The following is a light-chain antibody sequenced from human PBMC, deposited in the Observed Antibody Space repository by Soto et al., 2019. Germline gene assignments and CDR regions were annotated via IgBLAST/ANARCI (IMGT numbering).Light chain of an antibody. CDR3: QQYNSYSGT. CDR2: DAS. Sequence: DIQMPQSPSPLSASVGDRATITCRASQSISSWLAWYQQKPGKAPKLLIYDASSLESGVPSRFSGSRSGTEFTLTISSLQADDFATYYCQQYNSYSGTFGQGTKVDIK. CDR1: QSISSW. J-gene: IGKJ1*01. V-gene: IGKV1-5*01.